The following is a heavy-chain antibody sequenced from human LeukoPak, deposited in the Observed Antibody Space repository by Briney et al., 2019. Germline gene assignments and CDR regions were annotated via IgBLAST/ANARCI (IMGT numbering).Heavy chain of an antibody. CDR3: ARDAEVGTLFGVLSRYNWFDP. D-gene: IGHD3-3*01. Sequence: GGSLRLSCAASGFSFSYFWMSWVRQPPGKGLEWVANIKEDGTEKYYVDSVKGRSTISRDNAKKSLFLQMNSLRAEDTAVYYCARDAEVGTLFGVLSRYNWFDPWGQGALVTVSS. CDR1: GFSFSYFW. V-gene: IGHV3-7*01. J-gene: IGHJ5*02. CDR2: IKEDGTEK.